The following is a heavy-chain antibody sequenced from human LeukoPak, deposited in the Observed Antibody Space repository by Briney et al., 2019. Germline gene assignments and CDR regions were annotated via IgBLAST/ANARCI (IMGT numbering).Heavy chain of an antibody. D-gene: IGHD6-19*01. CDR3: AKVQAASSGWYFDY. CDR1: GFTLSNYA. Sequence: PGGSLRLSCAASGFTLSNYAMTWVRQAPGKGLEWVSAISGSGGGTKYADSVKGRFTISRDNSKNTLYLQTNSLRAEDTAVYYCAKVQAASSGWYFDYWGQGTLVTVSS. CDR2: ISGSGGGT. J-gene: IGHJ4*02. V-gene: IGHV3-23*01.